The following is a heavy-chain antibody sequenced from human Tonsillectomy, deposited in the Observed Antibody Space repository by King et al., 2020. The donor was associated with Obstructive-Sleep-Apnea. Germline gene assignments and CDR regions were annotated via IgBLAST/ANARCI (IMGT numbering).Heavy chain of an antibody. V-gene: IGHV4-30-4*01. D-gene: IGHD3-10*01. CDR3: ARDNSPPYGSGRTFDY. Sequence: VQLQESGPGLVKPSQTLSLTCTVSGGSISSGDYYWSWIRQPPGKGLEWIGYIYYSGSTYYNPSLKSRVTISVDTSKNQFSLKLSSVPAADTAVYYCARDNSPPYGSGRTFDYWGQGTLVTVSS. J-gene: IGHJ4*02. CDR1: GGSISSGDYY. CDR2: IYYSGST.